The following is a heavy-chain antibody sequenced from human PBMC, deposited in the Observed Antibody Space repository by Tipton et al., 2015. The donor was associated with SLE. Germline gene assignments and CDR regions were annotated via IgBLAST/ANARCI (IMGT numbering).Heavy chain of an antibody. CDR2: MNQDGNEK. D-gene: IGHD4-11*01. V-gene: IGHV3-7*01. Sequence: SLRLSCVASGFRFSSYWMSWVRQVPGKGLEWVANMNQDGNEKYYVDSVKGRFTISRDNAKNSLFLQMNSLRAEDTAVYYCAREDHSTYIYWGQGTLLTVSS. CDR1: GFRFSSYW. CDR3: AREDHSTYIY. J-gene: IGHJ4*02.